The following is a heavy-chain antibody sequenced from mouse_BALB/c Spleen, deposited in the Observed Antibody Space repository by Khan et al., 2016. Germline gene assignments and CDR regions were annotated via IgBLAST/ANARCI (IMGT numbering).Heavy chain of an antibody. CDR3: NAIYYGNYIYFDY. CDR1: GFNIKDYY. Sequence: EVQLQESGAELVRSGASVRLSCTASGFNIKDYYIHWVKQRPEQGLEWIGWIDPENGATEYAPKFQGKATMTADKSSNTAYLQLSRLTSADTAVYYCNAIYYGNYIYFDYWGQGTTLTVSS. D-gene: IGHD2-1*01. J-gene: IGHJ2*01. V-gene: IGHV14-4*02. CDR2: IDPENGAT.